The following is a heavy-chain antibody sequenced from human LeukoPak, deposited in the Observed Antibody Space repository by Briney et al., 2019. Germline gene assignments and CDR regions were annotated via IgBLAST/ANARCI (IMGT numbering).Heavy chain of an antibody. CDR3: ARRGYSYGYRQGFDY. Sequence: ASVKVSCKXSGGTFSSYTISCVRQAPGQGLEWMGRIIPILGIANYSQKCQGRVTITADKSTSTAYMEPSSLRSEDTAVYYCARRGYSYGYRQGFDYWGQGTLVTVSS. D-gene: IGHD5-18*01. J-gene: IGHJ4*02. CDR1: GGTFSSYT. V-gene: IGHV1-69*02. CDR2: IIPILGIA.